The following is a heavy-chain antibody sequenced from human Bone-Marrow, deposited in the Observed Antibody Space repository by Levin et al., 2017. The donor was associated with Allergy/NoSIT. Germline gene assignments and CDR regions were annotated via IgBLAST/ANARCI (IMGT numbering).Heavy chain of an antibody. Sequence: SETLSLTCSVSGGSIISGDYYWSWIRQHPVTGLEWIGYIYYSGSTYYNPSLKSRVIISLDTSKNQFSLNLTSVTAADTAVSSCARLPAIHTHRCFPPWGLATLLPVSS. CDR2: IYYSGST. D-gene: IGHD4/OR15-4a*01. CDR1: GGSIISGDYY. V-gene: IGHV4-31*03. J-gene: IGHJ5*02. CDR3: ARLPAIHTHRCFPP.